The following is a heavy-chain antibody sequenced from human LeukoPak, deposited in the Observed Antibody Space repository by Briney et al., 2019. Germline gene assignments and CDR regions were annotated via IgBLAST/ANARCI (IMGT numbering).Heavy chain of an antibody. CDR1: GFPFSDYA. CDR3: AMYYGDYGDY. V-gene: IGHV3-23*01. J-gene: IGHJ4*02. CDR2: ISGSGGST. Sequence: GGSLRLSCSASGFPFSDYAMHWVRQAPGKGLEWVSAISGSGGSTYYADSVKGRFTISRDNSKNTLYLQMNSLRAEDTAVYYCAMYYGDYGDYWGQGTLVTVSS. D-gene: IGHD4-17*01.